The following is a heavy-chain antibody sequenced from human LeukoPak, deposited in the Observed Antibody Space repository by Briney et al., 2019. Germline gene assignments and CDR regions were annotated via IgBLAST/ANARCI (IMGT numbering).Heavy chain of an antibody. CDR2: IRHDGSNK. J-gene: IGHJ5*02. D-gene: IGHD5-18*01. Sequence: HSGGSLRLSCAASGFTFSSYGTHWVRQAPGKGLEWVAFIRHDGSNKYYADSVKGRFTISRDNSKNTLYLQMNSLRAEDTAVYYCAKGRIQLSPNWFDPWGQGTLVTVSS. CDR1: GFTFSSYG. V-gene: IGHV3-30*02. CDR3: AKGRIQLSPNWFDP.